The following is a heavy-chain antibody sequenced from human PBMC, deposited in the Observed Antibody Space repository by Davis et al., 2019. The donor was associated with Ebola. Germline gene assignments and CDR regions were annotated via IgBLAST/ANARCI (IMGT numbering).Heavy chain of an antibody. Sequence: PGGSLRLSCAGSGFTFNSHAMTWVRQAPGKGLEWVSAISGSGGSTYYADSVKGRFTISRDNAKNSLYLQMNSLRAEDTAVYYCAREDIVVVVAANNYYYGMDVWGQGTTVTVSS. V-gene: IGHV3-23*01. CDR2: ISGSGGST. J-gene: IGHJ6*02. CDR1: GFTFNSHA. D-gene: IGHD2-15*01. CDR3: AREDIVVVVAANNYYYGMDV.